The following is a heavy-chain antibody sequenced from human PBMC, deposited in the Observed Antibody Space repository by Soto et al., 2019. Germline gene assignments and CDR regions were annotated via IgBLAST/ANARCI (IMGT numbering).Heavy chain of an antibody. D-gene: IGHD1-26*01. Sequence: GGSLRLSCAASRFTFSSYGMHWVRQAPGKGLEWVSYISSSSTTIYYAESVKGRFTISRDNSRNTLYLQMNSLRAEDTAVYYCAKDPNPNSGSLNWFDPWGQGTLVTVSS. CDR1: RFTFSSYG. J-gene: IGHJ5*02. CDR3: AKDPNPNSGSLNWFDP. CDR2: ISSSSTTI. V-gene: IGHV3-48*01.